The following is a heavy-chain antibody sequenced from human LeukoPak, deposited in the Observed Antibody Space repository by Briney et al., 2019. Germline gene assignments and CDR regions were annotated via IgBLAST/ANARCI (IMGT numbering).Heavy chain of an antibody. D-gene: IGHD1-26*01. CDR3: AHSGSYYEFDY. V-gene: IGHV4-59*01. Sequence: SETLSLTCTVSGGSISSYYWSWIRQPPGKGLEWIGYIYYSGSTNYNPSLKSRVTISVDTSKNQFSLKLSSVTAADTAVYYCAHSGSYYEFDYWGQGTLVTVSS. J-gene: IGHJ4*02. CDR1: GGSISSYY. CDR2: IYYSGST.